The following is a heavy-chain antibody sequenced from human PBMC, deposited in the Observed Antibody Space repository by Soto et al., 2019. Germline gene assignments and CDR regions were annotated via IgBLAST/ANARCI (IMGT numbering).Heavy chain of an antibody. CDR1: GGSFSGYY. D-gene: IGHD1-1*01. V-gene: IGHV4-34*01. CDR3: ARGWVGAGTMPYFDY. J-gene: IGHJ4*02. CDR2: INHSGST. Sequence: QVQLQQWGAGLLKPSETLSLTCAVYGGSFSGYYWRWIRQPPGKRLEWIGEINHSGSTNYNPSLKSRVTISVDTSKNQFSLKLSSVTAADTAVYYCARGWVGAGTMPYFDYWGQGTLVTVSS.